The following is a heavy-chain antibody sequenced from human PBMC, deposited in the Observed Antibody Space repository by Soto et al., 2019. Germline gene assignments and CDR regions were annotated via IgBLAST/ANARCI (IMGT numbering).Heavy chain of an antibody. CDR3: ARGGFFCSSCCAPRGWFSP. CDR1: GVTFSSYS. J-gene: IGHJ5*02. Sequence: GESLRLSCAASGVTFSSYSMNWVRQAPGKGLEWVSSISSSSSYIYYADSVKGRFTISRDNAKNSLYLQMNSLRAEDTAVYYCARGGFFCSSCCAPRGWFSPRAQGSLGIGSS. D-gene: IGHD2-2*01. CDR2: ISSSSSYI. V-gene: IGHV3-21*01.